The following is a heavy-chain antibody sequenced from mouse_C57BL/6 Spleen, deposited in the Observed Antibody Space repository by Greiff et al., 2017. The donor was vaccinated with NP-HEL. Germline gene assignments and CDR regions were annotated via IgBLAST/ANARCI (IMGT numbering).Heavy chain of an antibody. J-gene: IGHJ4*01. V-gene: IGHV5-9-1*02. CDR3: TRVLWDGYYGAMDY. CDR2: ISSGGDYI. D-gene: IGHD2-3*01. CDR1: GFTFSSYA. Sequence: EVKLVESGEGLVKPGGSLKLSCAASGFTFSSYAMSWVRQTPEKRLEWVAYISSGGDYIYYADTVKGRFTISRDNARNTLYLQMSSLKSEDTAMYYCTRVLWDGYYGAMDYWGQGTSVTVSS.